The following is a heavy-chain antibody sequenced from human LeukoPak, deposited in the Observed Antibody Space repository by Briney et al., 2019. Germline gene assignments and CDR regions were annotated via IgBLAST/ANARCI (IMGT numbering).Heavy chain of an antibody. CDR2: INHSGST. CDR3: ASGGYSYGSYFDY. D-gene: IGHD5-18*01. CDR1: GVSFSGYY. Sequence: PSETLSLTCAVYGVSFSGYYWSWIRQPPGKGLEWLGEINHSGSTNYNPSLKSRVTISVDTSKNQFSLKPSSVTAADTAVYYCASGGYSYGSYFDYWGQGTLVTASS. J-gene: IGHJ4*02. V-gene: IGHV4-34*01.